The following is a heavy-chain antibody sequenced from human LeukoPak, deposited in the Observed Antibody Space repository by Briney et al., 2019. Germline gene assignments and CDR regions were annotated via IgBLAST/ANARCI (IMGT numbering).Heavy chain of an antibody. CDR3: ARDTPLYADSPDAFDI. Sequence: GGSLRLSCAASGFSFSSYEMNWVRQAPGKGLEWVSYIGSSGSTVYYADSVKGRFTTSRDNAKNSLYLQMNSLRDEDTAVYYCARDTPLYADSPDAFDIWGQGTMVTVSS. D-gene: IGHD2/OR15-2a*01. V-gene: IGHV3-48*03. CDR2: IGSSGSTV. J-gene: IGHJ3*02. CDR1: GFSFSSYE.